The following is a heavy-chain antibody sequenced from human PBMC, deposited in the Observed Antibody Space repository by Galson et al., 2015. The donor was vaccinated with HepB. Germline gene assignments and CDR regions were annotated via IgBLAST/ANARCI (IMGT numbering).Heavy chain of an antibody. J-gene: IGHJ6*02. CDR1: GFTFSNAW. CDR3: TTAPPRYGDYGGPGMDV. CDR2: IKSKTDGGTT. V-gene: IGHV3-15*01. D-gene: IGHD4-17*01. Sequence: SLRLSCAASGFTFSNAWMSWVRQAPGKGLEWVGRIKSKTDGGTTDYAAPVKGRFTISRDDSKNTLYLQMNSLKTEDTAVYYCTTAPPRYGDYGGPGMDVWGQGTTVTVSS.